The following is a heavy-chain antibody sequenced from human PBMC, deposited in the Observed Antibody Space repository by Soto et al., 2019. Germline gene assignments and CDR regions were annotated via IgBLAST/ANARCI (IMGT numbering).Heavy chain of an antibody. J-gene: IGHJ6*02. V-gene: IGHV4-39*01. D-gene: IGHD3-22*01. CDR3: ARTYYYDSSGYDYYYGMDV. Sequence: PSETLSLTCTVSGGSISSSSYYWGWIRQPPGKGLEWIGSIYYSGSTYYNPSLKSRVTISVDTSKNQFSLKLSSVTAADTAVYYCARTYYYDSSGYDYYYGMDVWGQGTTVTV. CDR2: IYYSGST. CDR1: GGSISSSSYY.